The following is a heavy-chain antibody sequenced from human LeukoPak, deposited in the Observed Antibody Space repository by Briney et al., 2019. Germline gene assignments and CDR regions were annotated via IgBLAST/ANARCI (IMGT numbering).Heavy chain of an antibody. V-gene: IGHV4-31*03. D-gene: IGHD3-3*01. CDR3: ARRTNYDFWSGYYQRRLGFDY. Sequence: SQTLSLTCTVSGGSISSGGYYWSWIRQHPGKGLEWIGYIYYSGSTYYNPSLKSRVTISVDTSKNQFSLKLSSVTAADTAVYYCARRTNYDFWSGYYQRRLGFDYWGQGTLVTVSS. J-gene: IGHJ4*02. CDR1: GGSISSGGYY. CDR2: IYYSGST.